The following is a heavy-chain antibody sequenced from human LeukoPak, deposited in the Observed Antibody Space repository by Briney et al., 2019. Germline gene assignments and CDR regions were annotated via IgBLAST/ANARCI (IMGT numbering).Heavy chain of an antibody. D-gene: IGHD2-21*01. Sequence: PSETLSLTCTVSGGSISSSSYYWGWIRQPPGKGLEWIGSIYYSLSTYYNPSLKSRVTISVDTSKNQFSPTLSSVTAADTAVYYCARDYKSYCGGDCMDVWGKGTTVTVSS. CDR3: ARDYKSYCGGDCMDV. CDR2: IYYSLST. J-gene: IGHJ6*03. V-gene: IGHV4-39*07. CDR1: GGSISSSSYY.